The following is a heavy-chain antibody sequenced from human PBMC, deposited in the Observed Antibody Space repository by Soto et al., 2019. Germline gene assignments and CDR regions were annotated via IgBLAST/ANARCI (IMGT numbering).Heavy chain of an antibody. CDR3: ARDLPGYSYGFGYYYYGMDV. Sequence: SETLSLTCTVSGGSISSGDYYWSWIRQPPGRGLEWIGYIYYSGSTYYNPSLKSRVTISVDTSKNQFSLKLSSVTAADTAVYYCARDLPGYSYGFGYYYYGMDVWGQGTTVTVSS. CDR2: IYYSGST. J-gene: IGHJ6*02. V-gene: IGHV4-30-4*01. D-gene: IGHD5-18*01. CDR1: GGSISSGDYY.